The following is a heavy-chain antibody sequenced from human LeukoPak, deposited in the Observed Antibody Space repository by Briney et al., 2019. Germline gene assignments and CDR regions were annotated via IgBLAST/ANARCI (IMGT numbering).Heavy chain of an antibody. CDR2: INHSGST. CDR3: ARGRSFKYYYGYMDV. CDR1: GGSFSGYY. J-gene: IGHJ6*03. Sequence: PSETLSLTCAVYGGSFSGYYWSWIRQPPGKGLEWIGEINHSGSTNYNPSLKSRVTISVDTSKNQFSLKLSSVTAADTAVYYCARGRSFKYYYGYMDVWGKGTTVTVSS. D-gene: IGHD2/OR15-2a*01. V-gene: IGHV4-34*01.